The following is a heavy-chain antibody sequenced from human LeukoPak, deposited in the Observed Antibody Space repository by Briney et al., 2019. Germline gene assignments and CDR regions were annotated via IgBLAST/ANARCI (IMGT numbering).Heavy chain of an antibody. J-gene: IGHJ4*02. CDR1: GFTFRNYW. CDR2: IWYDGSNK. D-gene: IGHD3-22*01. Sequence: GGSLRLSCAASGFTFRNYWMNWVRQAPGQGLEWVAVIWYDGSNKSYADSVKGRFTISRDNSKNTLYLQMNTLRAEDAAVYFCARDLRVHYYDSSGNYFDYWGQGTLVTVSS. V-gene: IGHV3-33*08. CDR3: ARDLRVHYYDSSGNYFDY.